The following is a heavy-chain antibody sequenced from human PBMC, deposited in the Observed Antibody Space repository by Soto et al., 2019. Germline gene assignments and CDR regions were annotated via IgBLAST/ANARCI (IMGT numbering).Heavy chain of an antibody. D-gene: IGHD2-21*02. CDR2: ISNDGSNK. V-gene: IGHV3-30*03. Sequence: PGGSLRLSCAASGFVFSSYGMHWVRQAPGKGLEWVAFISNDGSNKYYADSVQGRFTISRDNSKSTLYLQMNSLRTEDTAMYSCAANPLYPHCGGVCYIDYWGQGTLVTVSS. CDR3: AANPLYPHCGGVCYIDY. CDR1: GFVFSSYG. J-gene: IGHJ4*02.